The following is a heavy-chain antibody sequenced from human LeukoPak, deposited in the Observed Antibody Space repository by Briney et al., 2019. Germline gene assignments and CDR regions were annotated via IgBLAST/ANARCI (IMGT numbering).Heavy chain of an antibody. D-gene: IGHD6-19*01. CDR3: ARLESGAVAGALIFDY. V-gene: IGHV4-59*08. Sequence: SETLSLTCSVSGGSISSYYWSWIRQPPGKGLEWIGYIYYTGSNNYNPSLKSRVTISVDTSKNQFSLKLSSVTAADTAVYYCARLESGAVAGALIFDYWGQGTLVAVSS. CDR1: GGSISSYY. J-gene: IGHJ4*02. CDR2: IYYTGSN.